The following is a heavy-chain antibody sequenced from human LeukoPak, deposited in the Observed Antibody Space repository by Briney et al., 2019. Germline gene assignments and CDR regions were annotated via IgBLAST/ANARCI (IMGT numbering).Heavy chain of an antibody. V-gene: IGHV1-46*01. CDR2: INPSGGNT. CDR3: ARERVYGSGTYPYFYYYGMDV. CDR1: GYTFTSYY. D-gene: IGHD3-10*01. Sequence: ASVKVSCKASGYTFTSYYIHWVRQAPGQGLEWMGIINPSGGNTRDAQRFQGRVTMTRDTSTSTVSMELSSLRSEDTAVYYCARERVYGSGTYPYFYYYGMDVWGQGTTVTVSS. J-gene: IGHJ6*02.